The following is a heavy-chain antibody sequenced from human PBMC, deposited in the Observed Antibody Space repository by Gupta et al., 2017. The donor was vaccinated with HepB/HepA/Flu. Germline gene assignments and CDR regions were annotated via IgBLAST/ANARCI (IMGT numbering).Heavy chain of an antibody. J-gene: IGHJ2*01. CDR1: GYSFTGDL. CDR2: MNPKNGGR. V-gene: IGHV1-2*02. CDR3: ARGEGYFDL. Sequence: QVQLVQSGAEVKKPGASVKVSCKAFGYSFTGDLMHWVRQAPGQGLEWMGWMNPKNGGRNYAQKFQGRVTMTRDTSINTAYMDLSSLRSDDTAVYYCARGEGYFDLWGRGTLVTVSS.